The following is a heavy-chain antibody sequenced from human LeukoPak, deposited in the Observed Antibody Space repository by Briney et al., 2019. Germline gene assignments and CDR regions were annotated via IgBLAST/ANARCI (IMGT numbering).Heavy chain of an antibody. CDR3: ARGQNDFWSGYYLYYYYMDV. J-gene: IGHJ6*03. CDR2: IKQDGSEK. Sequence: GGSLRLSCAASGFTFSSYWMSWVRQAPGKGLEWVANIKQDGSEKYYVDSVKGRFTISRDNAKNSLYLQMNSLRAEDTAVYYCARGQNDFWSGYYLYYYYMDVWGKGTTVTVSS. D-gene: IGHD3-3*01. V-gene: IGHV3-7*04. CDR1: GFTFSSYW.